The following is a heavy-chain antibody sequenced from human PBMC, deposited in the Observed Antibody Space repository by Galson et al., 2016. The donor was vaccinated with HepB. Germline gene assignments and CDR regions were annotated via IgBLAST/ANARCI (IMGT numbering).Heavy chain of an antibody. CDR2: ISSDGLTT. CDR1: GXTFRTYW. D-gene: IGHD1-26*01. J-gene: IGHJ4*02. V-gene: IGHV3-74*03. CDR3: ARDQTRRGPTTFGN. Sequence: LRLSCAASGXTFRTYWMHWVRQSPGMGLVWVSRISSDGLTTTYADSVKGRFTISRDNGRNTLYLQMNSVRAEDTGVYYCARDQTRRGPTTFGNWGQGTLVTVSS.